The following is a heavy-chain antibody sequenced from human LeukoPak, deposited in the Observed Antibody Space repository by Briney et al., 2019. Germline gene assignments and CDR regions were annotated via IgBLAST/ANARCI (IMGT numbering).Heavy chain of an antibody. Sequence: SVKVSCKASRGTFSSYAISWVRQAPGQGLEWMGGIIPIFGTANYAQKFQGRVTITADESTSTAYMELSSLRSEDTAVYYCARKGYCSSTSCHYYYYGMDVWGQGTTVTVSS. V-gene: IGHV1-69*13. D-gene: IGHD2-2*01. CDR1: RGTFSSYA. J-gene: IGHJ6*02. CDR2: IIPIFGTA. CDR3: ARKGYCSSTSCHYYYYGMDV.